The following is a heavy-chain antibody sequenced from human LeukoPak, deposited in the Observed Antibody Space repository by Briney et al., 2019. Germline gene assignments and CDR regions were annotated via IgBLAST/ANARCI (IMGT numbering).Heavy chain of an antibody. J-gene: IGHJ4*02. V-gene: IGHV3-23*01. CDR2: IGSSGDIT. CDR3: AKDPDPLHCDDDCGGY. Sequence: PGGSLRLSCAASGFTFSRASMNWVRQAPGKGLEWVSVIGSSGDITYYADSVKGRFTISRDNSKNTLYLQVNSLRAEDTAVYYCAKDPDPLHCDDDCGGYWGQGALVIVSS. CDR1: GFTFSRAS. D-gene: IGHD2-21*02.